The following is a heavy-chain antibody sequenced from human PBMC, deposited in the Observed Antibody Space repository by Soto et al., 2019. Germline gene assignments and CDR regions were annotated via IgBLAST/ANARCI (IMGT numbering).Heavy chain of an antibody. CDR1: GYTFTDYY. CDR3: ARRKGDYYDSSGYHYYFDY. J-gene: IGHJ4*02. Sequence: QVQLVQSGAAVKKPGASVKVSCKASGYTFTDYYVHWVRQAPGQGLEWMVWINPNSGGTKSAQKFQGRVTMTRDTSSSTAYRELSRLRSDDTAVYYCARRKGDYYDSSGYHYYFDYWGQGTLVTVSS. V-gene: IGHV1-2*02. D-gene: IGHD3-22*01. CDR2: INPNSGGT.